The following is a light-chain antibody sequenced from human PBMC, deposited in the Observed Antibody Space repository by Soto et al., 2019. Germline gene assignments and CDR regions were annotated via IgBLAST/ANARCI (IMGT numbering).Light chain of an antibody. V-gene: IGKV4-1*01. CDR3: QQYYSTPYT. Sequence: DFVMTQTPDSLAVSLGERATINCKSSPSVLSSSNNKNYLACYQQKPGQPPKLLIYWASTRDSGVPDRFSGSGSGTDFTLTISSLQAEDVAVYYCQQYYSTPYTFGQGTKLEIK. CDR2: WAS. J-gene: IGKJ2*01. CDR1: PSVLSSSNNKNY.